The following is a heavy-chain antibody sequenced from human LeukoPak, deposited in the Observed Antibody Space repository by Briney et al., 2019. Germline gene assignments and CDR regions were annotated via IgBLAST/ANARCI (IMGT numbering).Heavy chain of an antibody. CDR3: ARLYYYDSSGYSPLGY. V-gene: IGHV1-46*01. CDR2: INPSGGST. CDR1: GYTFTSYY. Sequence: ASVKVSCKASGYTFTSYYMHRVRQAPGQGLEWMGIINPSGGSTSYAQKFQGRVTMTRDMSTSTVYMELSSLRSEDTAVYYCARLYYYDSSGYSPLGYWGQGTLVTVSS. D-gene: IGHD3-22*01. J-gene: IGHJ4*02.